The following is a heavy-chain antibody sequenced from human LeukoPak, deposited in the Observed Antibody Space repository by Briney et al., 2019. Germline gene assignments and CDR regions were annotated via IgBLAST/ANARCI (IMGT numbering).Heavy chain of an antibody. V-gene: IGHV3-66*01. J-gene: IGHJ4*02. CDR1: GFTVSSNY. D-gene: IGHD3-16*01. CDR2: IYSGGST. CDR3: ARTYYDYVWGSPYYFDY. Sequence: GGSLRLSCAASGFTVSSNYMSWVRQAPGKGLEWVSVIYSGGSTYYADSVKGRFTISRDNSKNALYLQMNSLRAEDTAVYYCARTYYDYVWGSPYYFDYWGQGTLVTVSS.